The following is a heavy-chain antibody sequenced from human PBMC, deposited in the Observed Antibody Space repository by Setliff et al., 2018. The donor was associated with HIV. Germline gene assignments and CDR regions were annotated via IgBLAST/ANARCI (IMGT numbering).Heavy chain of an antibody. CDR3: ARDRVRITIFGANDASDI. J-gene: IGHJ3*02. D-gene: IGHD3-3*01. CDR2: INPSGGAA. V-gene: IGHV1-46*04. CDR1: GYTFTDYY. Sequence: ASVKVSCKASGYTFTDYYLHWVRQAPGQGLEWLGVINPSGGAADYAQKLRGRVALTGDTSTSTVYLQLSSLRSEDTAIYYCARDRVRITIFGANDASDIWGQGTMVTVSS.